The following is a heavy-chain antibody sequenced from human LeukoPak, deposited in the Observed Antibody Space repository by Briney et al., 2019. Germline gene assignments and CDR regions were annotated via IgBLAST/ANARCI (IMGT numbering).Heavy chain of an antibody. CDR2: IRSDGSNT. J-gene: IGHJ4*02. D-gene: IGHD4/OR15-4a*01. CDR1: GFSFSDFD. V-gene: IGHV3-30*02. Sequence: PGGSLRLSCATSGFSFSDFDMQWVRQAPGQGLEWVAFIRSDGSNTYYGDSVKGRFTISRDNSKNTLYLQMNSLRAEDTAVYYCARGGLVPGTYWGQGTLVTVSS. CDR3: ARGGLVPGTY.